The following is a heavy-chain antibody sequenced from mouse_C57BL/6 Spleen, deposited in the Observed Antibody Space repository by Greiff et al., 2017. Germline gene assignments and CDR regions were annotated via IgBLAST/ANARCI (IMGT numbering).Heavy chain of an antibody. V-gene: IGHV3-6*01. CDR3: AKDVGYAMDY. CDR2: ISYDGSN. CDR1: GYSITSGYY. Sequence: EVQLQESGPGLVKPSQSLSLTCSVTGYSITSGYYWNWIRQFPGNKLEWMGYISYDGSNNYNPSLKNRISITRDTSKNQFFLKLNSVTTEDTATYYCAKDVGYAMDYWGQGTSVTVSS. J-gene: IGHJ4*01.